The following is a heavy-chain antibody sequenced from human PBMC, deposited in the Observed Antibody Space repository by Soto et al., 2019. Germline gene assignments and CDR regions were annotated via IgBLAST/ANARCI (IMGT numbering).Heavy chain of an antibody. V-gene: IGHV3-74*01. CDR1: GFSFNTW. CDR3: TRGASGYGNFDY. Sequence: EVQLVESGGGVVQPGGSLRLSCAASGFSFNTWMHWVRQAPGKGLVWLSRINSAGSSTTYADSVEVRFFVSRDNAKNTLYLQINSLTADDTAVYYCTRGASGYGNFDYWGQGVLLTVSS. CDR2: INSAGSST. J-gene: IGHJ4*02. D-gene: IGHD5-12*01.